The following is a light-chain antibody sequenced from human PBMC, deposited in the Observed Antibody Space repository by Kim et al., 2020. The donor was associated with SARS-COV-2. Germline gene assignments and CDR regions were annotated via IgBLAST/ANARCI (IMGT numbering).Light chain of an antibody. V-gene: IGLV3-1*01. CDR1: ELGNKY. J-gene: IGLJ2*01. Sequence: SYELTQPPSVSVSPGQTVSITCSGDELGNKYACWYKQKPGQSPVLVIYQDTKRPSGIPERFSGSISGNTATLTISGTQARDEGDYYCQAWDSSTVVFGGG. CDR2: QDT. CDR3: QAWDSSTVV.